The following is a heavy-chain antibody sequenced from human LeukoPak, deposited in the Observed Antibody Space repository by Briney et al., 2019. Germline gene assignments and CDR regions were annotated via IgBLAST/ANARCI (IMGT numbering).Heavy chain of an antibody. D-gene: IGHD3-22*01. V-gene: IGHV3-9*01. CDR3: AKVPLIYDSSGNYFDY. CDR1: GFTFDDYA. J-gene: IGHJ4*02. Sequence: GRSLRLSCAASGFTFDDYAMHWVRQAPGKGLEWVSGISFNSGSIGYADSVKGRFTISRDNAKKSQYLQMNSLRAEDTALYYCAKVPLIYDSSGNYFDYWGQGTLVTVSS. CDR2: ISFNSGSI.